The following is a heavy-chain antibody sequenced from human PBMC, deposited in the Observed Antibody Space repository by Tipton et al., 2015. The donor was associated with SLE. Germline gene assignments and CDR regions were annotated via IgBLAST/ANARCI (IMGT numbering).Heavy chain of an antibody. D-gene: IGHD6-19*01. J-gene: IGHJ4*02. CDR1: GDSIISSY. Sequence: TLSLTCTVSGDSIISSYWSWIRQPPGKGLEWIGYIYYRGTTNYNPSLKSRVTISVDTSKNQVSLKLSSVTAADTAVDYCASARDHWLVYDYWGQGALVTASS. CDR3: ASARDHWLVYDY. CDR2: IYYRGTT. V-gene: IGHV4-59*01.